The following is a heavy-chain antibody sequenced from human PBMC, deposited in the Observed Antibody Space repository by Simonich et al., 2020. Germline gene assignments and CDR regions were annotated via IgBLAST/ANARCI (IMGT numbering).Heavy chain of an antibody. Sequence: EVQLLESGGGLVQPGGSLRLSCAASGFTFSSYAMSWVRQAPGKGLEWASAISGSGGSTYYADSVKGRFTISRDNSKNTLYLQMNSLRAEDTAVYYCAKDSSLVGATDWFDPWGQGTLVTVSS. D-gene: IGHD1-26*01. CDR1: GFTFSSYA. CDR3: AKDSSLVGATDWFDP. J-gene: IGHJ5*02. V-gene: IGHV3-23*01. CDR2: ISGSGGST.